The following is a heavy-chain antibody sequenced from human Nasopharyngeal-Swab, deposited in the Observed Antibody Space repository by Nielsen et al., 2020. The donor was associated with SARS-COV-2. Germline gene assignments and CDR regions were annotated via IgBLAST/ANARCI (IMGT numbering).Heavy chain of an antibody. J-gene: IGHJ5*01. D-gene: IGHD4-23*01. CDR1: GYSFATYW. CDR3: ARGGLYGGNSVGNWFDS. CDR2: IYPGDSDT. V-gene: IGHV5-51*01. Sequence: GESLKVSCKASGYSFATYWIGWVRQMPGKGLEWMGIIYPGDSDTRYSPPFQGQVTMSADKSLTTAYLQWSSLKASDSAMYYRARGGLYGGNSVGNWFDSWGQGTLVTVSS.